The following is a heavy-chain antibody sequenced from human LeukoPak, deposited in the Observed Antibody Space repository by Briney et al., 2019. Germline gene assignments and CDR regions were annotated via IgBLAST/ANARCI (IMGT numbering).Heavy chain of an antibody. D-gene: IGHD2-15*01. CDR1: GFTVSSNY. Sequence: GRSLRLSRAASGFTVSSNYMSWVRQAPGKGLEWVSVIYSGGSTYYADSVKGRFTISRDNSKNTLYLQMNSLRAEDTAVYYCARAHCSGGSCYPYYFDYWGQGTLVTVSS. V-gene: IGHV3-66*01. CDR3: ARAHCSGGSCYPYYFDY. CDR2: IYSGGST. J-gene: IGHJ4*02.